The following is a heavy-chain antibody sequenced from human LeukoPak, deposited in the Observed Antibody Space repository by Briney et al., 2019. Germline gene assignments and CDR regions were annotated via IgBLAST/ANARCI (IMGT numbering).Heavy chain of an antibody. CDR3: VRVVRSGWYSFDY. CDR1: GSTFSSYA. Sequence: GGSLRLSCVVSGSTFSSYAMHWVRQAPGKGLEWVAVISYDGSNKYYADSVKGRFTISRDNSKNTLYLQMNSLRADDTAVYYCVRVVRSGWYSFDYWGLGTLLTVSS. J-gene: IGHJ4*02. V-gene: IGHV3-30-3*01. D-gene: IGHD6-19*01. CDR2: ISYDGSNK.